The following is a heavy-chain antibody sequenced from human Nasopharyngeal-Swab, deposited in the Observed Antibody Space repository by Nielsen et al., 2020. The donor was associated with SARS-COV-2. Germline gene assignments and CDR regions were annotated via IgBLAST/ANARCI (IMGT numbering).Heavy chain of an antibody. J-gene: IGHJ5*02. Sequence: WIRQSPSRGLEWLGRTYYWSEWYNDYAVSVKSRITIKPDPSTNQFSLQLNSVTPEDTAVYYCARDEGAFNSWGQGTLVTVSS. CDR2: TYYWSEWYN. V-gene: IGHV6-1*01. CDR3: ARDEGAFNS. D-gene: IGHD1-26*01.